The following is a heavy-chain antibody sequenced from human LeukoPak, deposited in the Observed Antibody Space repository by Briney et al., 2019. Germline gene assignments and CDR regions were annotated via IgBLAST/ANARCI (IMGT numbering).Heavy chain of an antibody. CDR1: GFTFSNGW. CDR2: ILSKAGGETT. CDR3: TTDEDWNYARKDV. Sequence: SGGSLRLSCVGSGFTFSNGWMNWVRQAPGKGPEWVGRILSKAGGETTDYAAPVKGRFTISRDDSKSTLYLQMDSLKIEDTAVYYCTTDEDWNYARKDVWGQGATVIVSS. D-gene: IGHD1-7*01. V-gene: IGHV3-15*07. J-gene: IGHJ6*02.